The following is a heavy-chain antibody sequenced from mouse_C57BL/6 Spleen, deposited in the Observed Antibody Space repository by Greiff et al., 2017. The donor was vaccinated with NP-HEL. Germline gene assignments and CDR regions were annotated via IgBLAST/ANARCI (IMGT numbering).Heavy chain of an antibody. CDR3: ARNSPLYYYGSSYWYFDV. CDR1: GYTFTSYW. D-gene: IGHD1-1*01. J-gene: IGHJ1*03. V-gene: IGHV1-53*01. Sequence: VQLQQPGTELVKPGASVKLSCKASGYTFTSYWMHWVKQRPGQGLEWIGNINPSNGGTNYNEKFKSKATLTVDKSSSPAYMQLSSLTSEDSAVYYCARNSPLYYYGSSYWYFDVWGTGTTVTVSS. CDR2: INPSNGGT.